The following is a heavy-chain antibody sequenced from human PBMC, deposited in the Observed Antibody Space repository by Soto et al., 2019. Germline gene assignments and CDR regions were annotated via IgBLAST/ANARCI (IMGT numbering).Heavy chain of an antibody. V-gene: IGHV4-30-2*01. J-gene: IGHJ5*02. D-gene: IGHD2-2*01. CDR3: ARGRVVVPAAVMFNCLDP. Sequence: PSETLSLTCGVYGGSFRNYYWNWIRQPPGKGLEWIGYIFHGGSTYYNPSLRSRVTISVDRSRTQFSLKMSSVTAADTAVYYCARGRVVVPAAVMFNCLDPWGQGALVTVSS. CDR2: IFHGGST. CDR1: GGSFRNYY.